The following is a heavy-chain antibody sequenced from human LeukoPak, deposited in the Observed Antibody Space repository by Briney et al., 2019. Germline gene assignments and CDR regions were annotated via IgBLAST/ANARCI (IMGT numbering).Heavy chain of an antibody. CDR3: AREGRIMGATIDY. Sequence: GGSVTLLCAASGFTFCSYRMLWLRQARGRGRVWVSRVNTDGRSTSYEDSVKGRFTISRDNAKNTLYLQMDSLRAEDTAVYYCAREGRIMGATIDYWGQGALVTVSS. V-gene: IGHV3-74*01. D-gene: IGHD1-26*01. CDR2: VNTDGRST. CDR1: GFTFCSYR. J-gene: IGHJ4*02.